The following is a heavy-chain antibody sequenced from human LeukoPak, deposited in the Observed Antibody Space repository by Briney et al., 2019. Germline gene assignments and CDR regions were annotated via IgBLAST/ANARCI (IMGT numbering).Heavy chain of an antibody. V-gene: IGHV3-30*02. CDR1: GFTFSSYG. CDR3: ARGGTTVTTIVIFDY. D-gene: IGHD4-11*01. CDR2: IRYDGSNK. Sequence: PGGSLRLSCAASGFTFSSYGMHWVRQAPGKGLEWVAFIRYDGSNKYYADSVKGRFTISRDNAKNSLYLQMNNLRAEDTAVYYCARGGTTVTTIVIFDYWGQGTLVTVSS. J-gene: IGHJ4*02.